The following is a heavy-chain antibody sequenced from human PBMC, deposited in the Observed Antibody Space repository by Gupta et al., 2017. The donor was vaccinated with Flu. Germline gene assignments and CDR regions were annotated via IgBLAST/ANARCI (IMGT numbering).Heavy chain of an antibody. Sequence: QVQLVQSGSEVKRPGASVKVSCRASGYIFRHYKINWVRQAPGQGLEWMGWINAFNGDTNFAQKFQGRVTLITDTSSNTAYMELKSLRSDDTAVYYCAREAHPSVYDRSEALDGFDFWGQGTLLSVSS. CDR2: INAFNGDT. V-gene: IGHV1-18*04. CDR3: AREAHPSVYDRSEALDGFDF. D-gene: IGHD5-12*01. J-gene: IGHJ4*02. CDR1: GYIFRHYK.